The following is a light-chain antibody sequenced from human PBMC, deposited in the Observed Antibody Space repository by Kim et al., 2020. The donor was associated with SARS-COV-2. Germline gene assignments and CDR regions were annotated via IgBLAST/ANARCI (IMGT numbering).Light chain of an antibody. CDR2: GAS. Sequence: EIVMTQSPATLSVSPGERATRSCRASQSVSTSLAWYQQKPGQAPSLLIYGASTRATDVPARFSGSGSGTEFTLTISSLQSEDFAVYYWQQYNNWPLFGQGTKVDIK. V-gene: IGKV3-15*01. J-gene: IGKJ1*01. CDR1: QSVSTS. CDR3: QQYNNWPL.